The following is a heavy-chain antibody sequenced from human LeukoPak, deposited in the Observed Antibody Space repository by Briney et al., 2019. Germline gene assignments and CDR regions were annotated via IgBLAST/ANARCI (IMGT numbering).Heavy chain of an antibody. CDR2: IRSKAYGGTT. V-gene: IGHV3-49*04. J-gene: IGHJ5*02. CDR1: GFTFGDYA. Sequence: GGSLRLSCTASGFTFGDYAMSWVRQAPGKGLEWVGFIRSKAYGGTTEYAASVKGRFTISRDDSKSMAYLQMNSLKTEDTAVYYCTRDSGTTLPWFDPWGQGTLVTVSS. CDR3: TRDSGTTLPWFDP. D-gene: IGHD1-7*01.